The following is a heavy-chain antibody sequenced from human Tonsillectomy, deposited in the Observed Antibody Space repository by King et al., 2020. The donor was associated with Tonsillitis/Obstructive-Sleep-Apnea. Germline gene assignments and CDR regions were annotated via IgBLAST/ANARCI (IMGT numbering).Heavy chain of an antibody. Sequence: QLQESGPGLVKPSETLSLTCTVSGVSISSYYWSWIRQPPGQGLEWIGYIYYSVSTNYNPSLKSRVTISVDTSKNQFSLKLSSVTAADTAVYYCARGGTGTWETFDYWGQGTLVTVSS. V-gene: IGHV4-59*01. CDR1: GVSISSYY. J-gene: IGHJ4*02. D-gene: IGHD1/OR15-1a*01. CDR2: IYYSVST. CDR3: ARGGTGTWETFDY.